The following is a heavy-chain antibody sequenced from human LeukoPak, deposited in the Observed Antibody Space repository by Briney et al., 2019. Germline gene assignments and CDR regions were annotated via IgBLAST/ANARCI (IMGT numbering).Heavy chain of an antibody. D-gene: IGHD1-26*01. V-gene: IGHV1-2*02. CDR3: ARVDSESVGYFDY. CDR1: GYSFTGYY. Sequence: ASVKVSCKASGYSFTGYYINWVRQAPGQGLEWMGWINPNNGGTNQLQKFQGRVTMTRDTSITTAYMELRGLTSDDTAVYYCARVDSESVGYFDYWGQGTLVTVSS. CDR2: INPNNGGT. J-gene: IGHJ4*02.